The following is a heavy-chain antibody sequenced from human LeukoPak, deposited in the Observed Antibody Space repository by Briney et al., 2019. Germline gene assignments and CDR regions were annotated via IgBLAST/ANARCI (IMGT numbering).Heavy chain of an antibody. CDR3: ARRGDSDFRID. V-gene: IGHV5-51*01. D-gene: IGHD2-21*02. J-gene: IGHJ4*02. CDR2: IYPDDSDT. CDR1: RHSFHSQW. Sequence: PGESLKISCKGPRHSFHSQWIGWVRQMPGKGLEWTGIIYPDDSDTRYSPSFQGQVTISADKSISTAYLQWNSLEASDSAIYYCARRGDSDFRIDWGQGTLVTVSS.